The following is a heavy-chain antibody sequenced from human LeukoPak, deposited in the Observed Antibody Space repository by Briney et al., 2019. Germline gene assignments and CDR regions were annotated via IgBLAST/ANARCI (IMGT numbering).Heavy chain of an antibody. Sequence: ASVKVSCKVSGYTLTELSMHWVRQAPGKGLEWMRGFDPEDGETIYAQKFQGRVTMTEDTSTDTDYMELSSLRSEDTAVYYRETRWYYDSSGYPHDAFDIWGQGTMVTVSS. D-gene: IGHD3-22*01. CDR3: ETRWYYDSSGYPHDAFDI. CDR1: GYTLTELS. J-gene: IGHJ3*02. CDR2: FDPEDGET. V-gene: IGHV1-24*01.